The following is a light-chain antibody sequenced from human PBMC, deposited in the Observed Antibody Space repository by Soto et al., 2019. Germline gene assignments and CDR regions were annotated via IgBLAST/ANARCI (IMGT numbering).Light chain of an antibody. J-gene: IGKJ1*01. CDR2: DAS. CDR1: QSINRR. CDR3: QQYNSYPWT. Sequence: DIQMTQSPSTLSASMGDRVTITCRARQSINRRLAWYQQKPGKAPNLLIYDASTLESGVPARFSGGDSGTEFTLTISSLQPDDFTSFYCQQYNSYPWTFVQGTKVEIK. V-gene: IGKV1-5*01.